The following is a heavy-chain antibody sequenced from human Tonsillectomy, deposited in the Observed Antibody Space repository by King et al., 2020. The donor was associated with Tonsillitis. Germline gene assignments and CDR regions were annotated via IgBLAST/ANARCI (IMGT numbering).Heavy chain of an antibody. Sequence: VQLVESGGGLVQPGGSLRLSCAASGFTFSSYWMSWVRQAPRKGLEWVANIKRDGSVRYYVDSVKGRFTISRDNAKNSLYLRMNGLRAEATAIYYCAGDWPQLGWYFDLWGRGTLVTVSS. CDR3: AGDWPQLGWYFDL. V-gene: IGHV3-7*01. CDR1: GFTFSSYW. CDR2: IKRDGSVR. D-gene: IGHD3-16*01. J-gene: IGHJ2*01.